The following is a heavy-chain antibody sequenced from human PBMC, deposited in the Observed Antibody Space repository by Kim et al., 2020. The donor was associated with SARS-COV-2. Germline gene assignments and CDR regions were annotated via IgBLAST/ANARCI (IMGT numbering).Heavy chain of an antibody. D-gene: IGHD2-21*02. Sequence: GGSLRLSCAASGFTFSAYWMNWVRQAPGKGLEWVANTNQDGSEAYYVDSVKGRFTISRDNAKNSLYLQMNRLRAEDTAVYYCARDLDVTAIYDYWVQGTLVTVSS. J-gene: IGHJ4*02. CDR2: TNQDGSEA. CDR1: GFTFSAYW. CDR3: ARDLDVTAIYDY. V-gene: IGHV3-7*01.